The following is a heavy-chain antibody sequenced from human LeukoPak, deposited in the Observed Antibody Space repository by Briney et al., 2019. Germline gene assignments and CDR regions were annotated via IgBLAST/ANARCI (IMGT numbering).Heavy chain of an antibody. V-gene: IGHV3-30*03. CDR2: ISNDGTNK. D-gene: IGHD2-15*01. CDR1: GLSFSDYG. CDR3: AREWARGSSYYVDY. J-gene: IGHJ4*02. Sequence: PGGTLRLSREASGLSFSDYGMHWVRQAPGKGLECVALISNDGTNKFYVDPVKGRFTISRDNSKSWLYLQMDSLRTDDTAVYYCAREWARGSSYYVDYWGQGTLVTVSS.